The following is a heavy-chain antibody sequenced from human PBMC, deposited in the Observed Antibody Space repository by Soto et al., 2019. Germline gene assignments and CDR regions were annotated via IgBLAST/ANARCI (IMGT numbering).Heavy chain of an antibody. V-gene: IGHV3-33*01. CDR3: ARESTHDFWSGYYLGDY. CDR2: IWYDGSNK. Sequence: QVQLVESGGGVVQPGRSLRLSCAASGFTFSSYGMHWVRQAPGKGLEWVAVIWYDGSNKYYADSVNGRFSISRDNSKNTLYLQMNSVRAEDTAVYYCARESTHDFWSGYYLGDYWGQGTLVTVSS. CDR1: GFTFSSYG. D-gene: IGHD3-3*01. J-gene: IGHJ4*02.